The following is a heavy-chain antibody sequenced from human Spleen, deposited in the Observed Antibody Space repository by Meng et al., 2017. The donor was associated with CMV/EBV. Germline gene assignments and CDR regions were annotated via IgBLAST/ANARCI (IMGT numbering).Heavy chain of an antibody. Sequence: GETLKISWKGSGYSFSTDWIGWVRQQRGKGLEWIGIIYPADSNIRISPTLQGQVTISADESISTADLQWSSLKASDTATYYCVRQEYSTSSVENWGQGTLVTVSS. CDR3: VRQEYSTSSVEN. CDR2: IYPADSNI. V-gene: IGHV5-51*01. D-gene: IGHD2/OR15-2a*01. CDR1: GYSFSTDW. J-gene: IGHJ4*02.